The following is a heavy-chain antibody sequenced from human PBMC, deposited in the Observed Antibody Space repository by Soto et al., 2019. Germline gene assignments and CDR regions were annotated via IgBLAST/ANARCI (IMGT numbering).Heavy chain of an antibody. J-gene: IGHJ6*04. V-gene: IGHV1-8*01. Sequence: ASVKVSCKASGYTFTSYDINWVRQATGQGLEWMGWMNPNSGNTGYAQKFQGRVTMTRNTSISTAYMELSSLRSEDTAVYYCARETKNYDFLSGSPALYCYLNDVWGRGTTVTVSS. CDR1: GYTFTSYD. D-gene: IGHD3-3*01. CDR2: MNPNSGNT. CDR3: ARETKNYDFLSGSPALYCYLNDV.